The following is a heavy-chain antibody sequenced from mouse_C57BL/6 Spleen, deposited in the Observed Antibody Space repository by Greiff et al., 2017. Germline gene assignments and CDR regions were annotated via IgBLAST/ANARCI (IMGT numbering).Heavy chain of an antibody. CDR2: IYPSDSET. CDR1: GYTFTSYW. V-gene: IGHV1-61*01. Sequence: QVQLQQPGAELVRPGSSVKLSCKASGYTFTSYWMDWVKQRPGQGLEWIGDIYPSDSETPYNQKFKDKATLTVDKSSSTAYMQLSSLTSGDSAVYYCARGNDGSSYRFAYWGQGTLVTVAA. J-gene: IGHJ3*01. CDR3: ARGNDGSSYRFAY. D-gene: IGHD1-1*01.